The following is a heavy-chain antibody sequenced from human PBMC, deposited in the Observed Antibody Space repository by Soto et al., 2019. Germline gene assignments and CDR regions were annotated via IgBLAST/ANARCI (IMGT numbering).Heavy chain of an antibody. V-gene: IGHV3-15*01. J-gene: IGHJ5*02. D-gene: IGHD4-17*01. CDR3: TAYLRSPARRFDP. CDR1: GFSFSTAW. CDR2: IKSKTDGGST. Sequence: EAQLVESGGGFVKPGESLRLSCSGSGFSFSTAWMNWVRQAPGKGLEWVGRIKSKTDGGSTDYAAPVRGRFSISKDDSENTLSLQMNSLKTEDTAVYYCTAYLRSPARRFDPWGQGTLVTVSS.